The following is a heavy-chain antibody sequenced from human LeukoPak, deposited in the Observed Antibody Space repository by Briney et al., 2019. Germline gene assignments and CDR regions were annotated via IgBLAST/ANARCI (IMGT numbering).Heavy chain of an antibody. CDR1: GFTFSSYV. V-gene: IGHV4-34*01. D-gene: IGHD6-13*01. J-gene: IGHJ4*02. CDR3: ARGGGAAAGPKPFDY. CDR2: INHSGST. Sequence: PGGSLRLSCAASGFTFSSYVMSWIRQPPGKGLEWIGEINHSGSTNYNPSLKSRVTISVDTSKNQFSLKLSSVTAADTAVYHCARGGGAAAGPKPFDYWGQGTLVTVSS.